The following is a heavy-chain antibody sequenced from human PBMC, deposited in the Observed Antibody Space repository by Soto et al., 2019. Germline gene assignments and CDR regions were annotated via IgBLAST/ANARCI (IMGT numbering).Heavy chain of an antibody. Sequence: QVQLVESGGGVVQPGRSLRLSCAASGFTFSSCAMHWVRQAPGKGLEWVALISYDGSNKYYADSVKGRFTLSRDNSKNTLYLQMNSLRAEDTAVYYCARDKRDLRFLEWSYYFDYWGQGTLVTVSS. V-gene: IGHV3-30-3*01. CDR3: ARDKRDLRFLEWSYYFDY. CDR2: ISYDGSNK. J-gene: IGHJ4*02. D-gene: IGHD3-3*01. CDR1: GFTFSSCA.